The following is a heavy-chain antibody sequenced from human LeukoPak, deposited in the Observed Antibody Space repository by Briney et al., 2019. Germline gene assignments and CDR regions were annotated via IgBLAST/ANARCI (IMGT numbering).Heavy chain of an antibody. Sequence: SETLSLTCTVSGGSISSYYWSWIRQPPGKGLEWIGYIYYSGSTNYNPSLKSRVTISVDTSKNQFSLKLSSVTAADTAVYYCARSDSSGLDYWGQGTLVTVSS. CDR1: GGSISSYY. CDR3: ARSDSSGLDY. CDR2: IYYSGST. J-gene: IGHJ4*02. V-gene: IGHV4-59*01. D-gene: IGHD3-22*01.